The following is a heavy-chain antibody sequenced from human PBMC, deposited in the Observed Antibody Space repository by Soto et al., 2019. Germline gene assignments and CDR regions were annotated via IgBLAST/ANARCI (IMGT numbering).Heavy chain of an antibody. CDR3: AKDFSALYYYYYGMDV. D-gene: IGHD3-3*02. CDR1: GFTFSSYG. J-gene: IGHJ6*02. V-gene: IGHV3-30*18. Sequence: PGGSQRLSCAASGFTFSSYGMHWVRQAPGKGLEWVAVISYDGSNKYYADSVKGRFTISRDNSKSTLYLQMNSLRAEDTAVYYCAKDFSALYYYYYGMDVWGQGTTVTVSS. CDR2: ISYDGSNK.